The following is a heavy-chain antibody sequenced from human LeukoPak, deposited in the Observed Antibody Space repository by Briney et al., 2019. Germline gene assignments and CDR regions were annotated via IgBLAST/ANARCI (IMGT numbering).Heavy chain of an antibody. D-gene: IGHD5-24*01. CDR1: GYTFTSYY. Sequence: ASVKVSCKASGYTFTSYYMHWVRQAPGQGLEWMGWINPNSGGTNYAQKFQGRVTMTRDTSISTAYMELSRLRSDDTAVYYCARGPEMATMYYFDYWGQGTLVTVSS. V-gene: IGHV1-2*02. CDR3: ARGPEMATMYYFDY. J-gene: IGHJ4*02. CDR2: INPNSGGT.